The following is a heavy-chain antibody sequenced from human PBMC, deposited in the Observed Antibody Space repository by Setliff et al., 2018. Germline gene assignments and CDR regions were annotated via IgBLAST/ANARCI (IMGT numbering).Heavy chain of an antibody. CDR2: IRGTSSHI. D-gene: IGHD2-15*01. V-gene: IGHV3-21*01. CDR1: GFTFSDYT. CDR3: ARTCSGSGCYAGLES. J-gene: IGHJ4*02. Sequence: GGSLRLSCSASGFTFSDYTMTWVRQAPGKGLEWVSFIRGTSSHIYYADSVKGRFTISRDNSKNTLYLQMNSLRPEDTAVYYCARTCSGSGCYAGLESWGQGTPVTVS.